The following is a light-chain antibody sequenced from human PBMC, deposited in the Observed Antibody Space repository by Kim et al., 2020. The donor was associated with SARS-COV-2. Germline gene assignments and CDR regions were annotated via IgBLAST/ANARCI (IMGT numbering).Light chain of an antibody. CDR3: KSRDTSGYLLV. J-gene: IGLJ2*01. Sequence: ALGQTVRITCQGDSLRSYYASWYQQKPGQAPVLVMYAKNNRPSGIPDRFSGSSSGNTASLTITGAQAEDEADYYCKSRDTSGYLLVFGGGTQLTVL. CDR1: SLRSYY. CDR2: AKN. V-gene: IGLV3-19*01.